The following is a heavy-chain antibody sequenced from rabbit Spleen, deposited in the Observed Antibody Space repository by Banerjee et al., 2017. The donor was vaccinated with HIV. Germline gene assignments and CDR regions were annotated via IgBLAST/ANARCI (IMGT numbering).Heavy chain of an antibody. V-gene: IGHV1S45*01. CDR1: GFSFTSSYW. Sequence: QEQLEESGGDLVKPEGSLTLTCTASGFSFTSSYWICWVRQAPGKGLELIGCIYGGGGTAYAGRAKGRFTISKASSTTVTLQMTSLTAADTATYFCARDLVAVIGWNFSLWGQGTLVTVS. J-gene: IGHJ3*01. CDR2: IYGGGGT. CDR3: ARDLVAVIGWNFSL. D-gene: IGHD1-1*01.